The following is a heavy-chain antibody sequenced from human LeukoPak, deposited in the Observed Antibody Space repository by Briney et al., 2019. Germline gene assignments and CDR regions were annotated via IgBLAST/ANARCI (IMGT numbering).Heavy chain of an antibody. D-gene: IGHD5-18*01. CDR2: LSDSGGST. J-gene: IGHJ4*02. Sequence: GGSLRLSCAASGFTFSSYAMSWVRQAPGKGLEWVSALSDSGGSTYYADSVKGRFTISRDNSKNTLYLQMNSLRAEDTAVYYCARGDTAMVHPLDYWGQGTLVTVSS. V-gene: IGHV3-23*01. CDR1: GFTFSSYA. CDR3: ARGDTAMVHPLDY.